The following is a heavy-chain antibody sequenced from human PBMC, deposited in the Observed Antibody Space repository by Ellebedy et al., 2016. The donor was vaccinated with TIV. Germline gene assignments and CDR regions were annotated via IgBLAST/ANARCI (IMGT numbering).Heavy chain of an antibody. CDR3: ARDKDYGYRDGYYYYYMDV. D-gene: IGHD5-24*01. CDR2: IYHSGST. V-gene: IGHV4-38-2*02. J-gene: IGHJ6*03. CDR1: GYSISSGYY. Sequence: SETLSLXXTVSGYSISSGYYWGWIRQPPGKGLEWIGSIYHSGSTYYNPSLKSRVTISVDTSKNQFSLKLSSVTAADTAVYYCARDKDYGYRDGYYYYYMDVWGKGTTVTVSS.